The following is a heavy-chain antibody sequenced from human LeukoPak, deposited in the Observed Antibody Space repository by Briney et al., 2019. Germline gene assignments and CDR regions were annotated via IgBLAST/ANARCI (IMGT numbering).Heavy chain of an antibody. CDR3: AKARAIVVVPAAIRRGRAFDH. CDR2: IRYDGSNK. Sequence: PGGSLRLSCAASGFTFSSYGMHWVRQAPGKGLEWVAFIRYDGSNKYYADSVKGRFTISRDNSKNTLYLQMNSLRAEDTAVYYCAKARAIVVVPAAIRRGRAFDHWGQGTLVTVSS. J-gene: IGHJ4*02. CDR1: GFTFSSYG. D-gene: IGHD2-2*01. V-gene: IGHV3-30*02.